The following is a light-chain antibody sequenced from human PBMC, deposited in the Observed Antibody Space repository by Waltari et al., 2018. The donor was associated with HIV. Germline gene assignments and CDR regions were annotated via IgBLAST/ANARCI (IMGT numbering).Light chain of an antibody. V-gene: IGLV3-25*03. CDR2: KDS. Sequence: SYELTQPPSVSVSPGQTARIPCSGDPFPKPSAYWYQQKPGQAPVLVIYKDSERPSVTPERFSGSSSGTTVTLTISGVQAEDEADYHCQSADSSGSYVFGGGTKVTVL. J-gene: IGLJ3*02. CDR1: PFPKPS. CDR3: QSADSSGSYV.